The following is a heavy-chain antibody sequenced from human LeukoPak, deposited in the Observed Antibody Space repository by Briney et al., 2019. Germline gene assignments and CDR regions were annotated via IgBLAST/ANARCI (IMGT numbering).Heavy chain of an antibody. V-gene: IGHV4-34*01. Sequence: SETLSLTCAVYGGTFSGYYWSWIRQPPGKGLEWIGEINHSGSTNYNPSLKSRVTISVDTSKNQFSLKLSSVTAADTAVYYCARDSDYYDSSGYRLVDYWGQGTLVTVSS. J-gene: IGHJ4*02. CDR1: GGTFSGYY. D-gene: IGHD3-22*01. CDR3: ARDSDYYDSSGYRLVDY. CDR2: INHSGST.